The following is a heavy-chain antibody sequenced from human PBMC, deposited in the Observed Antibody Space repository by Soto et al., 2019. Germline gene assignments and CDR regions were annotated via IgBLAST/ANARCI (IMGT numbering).Heavy chain of an antibody. CDR3: ASYYYDSSGYYYGGYFDY. D-gene: IGHD3-22*01. CDR1: GFSLSTSGMR. Sequence: SGPTLVNPTQTLTLTCTFSGFSLSTSGMRVSWIRQPPGKALEWLALIDWDDDKYYSTSLKTRLTISKDTSKNQVVLTMTNMDPVDTATYYCASYYYDSSGYYYGGYFDYWGQGTLVTVSS. V-gene: IGHV2-70*01. J-gene: IGHJ4*02. CDR2: IDWDDDK.